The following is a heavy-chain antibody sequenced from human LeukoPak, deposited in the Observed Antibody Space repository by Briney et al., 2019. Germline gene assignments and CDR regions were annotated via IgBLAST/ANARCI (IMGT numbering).Heavy chain of an antibody. V-gene: IGHV3-74*01. J-gene: IGHJ4*02. Sequence: PGGSLRLSCEASGFTFSAYWMHWVRQAPGKGLVWVSRINSDGSTISYADSVKGRFTISRDNAKNTLYLQMNSLRAGDTAVYFCARSPHDYWGQGTLVTVSS. CDR3: ARSPHDY. CDR1: GFTFSAYW. CDR2: INSDGSTI.